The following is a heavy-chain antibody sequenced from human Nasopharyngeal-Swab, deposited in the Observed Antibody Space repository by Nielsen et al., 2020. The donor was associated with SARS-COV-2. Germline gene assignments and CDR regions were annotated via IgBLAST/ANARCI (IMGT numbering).Heavy chain of an antibody. CDR3: AKDTYDSSGYFRIYYYYGMDV. Sequence: GESLKISCAASGFTFSSYGMHWVRQAPGKGLEWVAVISYDGSNKYYADSVKGRFTISRDNSKNTLYLQMNGLRAEDTAVYYCAKDTYDSSGYFRIYYYYGMDVWGQGTTVTVSS. CDR2: ISYDGSNK. D-gene: IGHD3-22*01. J-gene: IGHJ6*02. CDR1: GFTFSSYG. V-gene: IGHV3-30*18.